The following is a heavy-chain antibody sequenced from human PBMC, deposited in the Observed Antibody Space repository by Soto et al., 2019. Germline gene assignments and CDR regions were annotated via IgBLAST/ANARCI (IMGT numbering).Heavy chain of an antibody. Sequence: EVQLLESGGGLVQPGGSLRLSCDGSGFTFPNYGMTWVRQAPGQGLEWVSSVSGDGFTAYYADSMKGRFTISRDNSKNTVYVQMNSLRAEDTAVYYCAKEASVPSFGEFWFFDLWGRGTPVTVSS. V-gene: IGHV3-23*01. J-gene: IGHJ2*01. CDR2: VSGDGFTA. CDR1: GFTFPNYG. D-gene: IGHD3-10*01. CDR3: AKEASVPSFGEFWFFDL.